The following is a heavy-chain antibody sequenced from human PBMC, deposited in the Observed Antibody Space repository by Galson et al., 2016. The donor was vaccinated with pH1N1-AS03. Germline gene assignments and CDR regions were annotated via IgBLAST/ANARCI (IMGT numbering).Heavy chain of an antibody. V-gene: IGHV4-59*08. D-gene: IGHD2-21*01. CDR2: IYYTGDI. J-gene: IGHJ6*02. CDR3: GRHLRNSYSMDV. Sequence: ETLSLTCTVSGGSINSYYWTWIRQPPGKGLEWIGQIYYTGDIIYTPSLRSRVTISVDTSKNQLSLSLCSVTAADTAVYYCGRHLRNSYSMDVWGQGTTVTVSS. CDR1: GGSINSYY.